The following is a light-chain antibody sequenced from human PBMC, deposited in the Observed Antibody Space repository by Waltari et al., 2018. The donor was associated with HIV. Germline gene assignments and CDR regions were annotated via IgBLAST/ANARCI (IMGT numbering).Light chain of an antibody. V-gene: IGKV3-20*01. J-gene: IGKJ3*01. CDR2: GAS. CDR1: RRVSRNY. Sequence: EVILMPSPGTLPLLSGGRATLPCCASRRVSRNYLAWYQQKPGQAPRLLIYGASNRATGIADRFSGSGSGTDFTLTISRLEPEDFAVYYCQQYGSSPSTFGPGTKVDVK. CDR3: QQYGSSPST.